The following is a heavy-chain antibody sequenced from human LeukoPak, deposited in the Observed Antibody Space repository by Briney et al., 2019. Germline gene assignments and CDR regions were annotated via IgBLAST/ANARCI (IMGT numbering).Heavy chain of an antibody. D-gene: IGHD6-6*01. CDR2: IYTSGST. CDR1: GGSISSYY. Sequence: SETLSLTCTVSGGSISSYYWSWIRQPAGKGLEWIGRIYTSGSTNYNPSLKSRVTMSVDTSKNQFSLKLSSVTAADTAVYYCARVESSIAARYYYMDVWGKGTTVTVS. CDR3: ARVESSIAARYYYMDV. V-gene: IGHV4-4*07. J-gene: IGHJ6*03.